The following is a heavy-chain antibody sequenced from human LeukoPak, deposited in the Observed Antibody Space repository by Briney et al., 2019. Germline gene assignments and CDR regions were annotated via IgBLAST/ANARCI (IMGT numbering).Heavy chain of an antibody. D-gene: IGHD4-17*01. CDR3: ARGGDYGDYVFHY. V-gene: IGHV4-39*07. J-gene: IGHJ4*02. CDR1: GGFISSSSYY. CDR2: IHYSAST. Sequence: SETLSLTCTVSGGFISSSSYYWGWIRQPPGKGLEWIGSIHYSASTYYHPSLKSRVTISVDTSKNQFSLKLYSVTAADTAVYYCARGGDYGDYVFHYWGQGTLVTVSS.